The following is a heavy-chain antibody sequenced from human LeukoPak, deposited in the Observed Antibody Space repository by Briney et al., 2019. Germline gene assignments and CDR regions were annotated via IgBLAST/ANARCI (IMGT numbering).Heavy chain of an antibody. V-gene: IGHV3-30*02. CDR1: GFTFSSYG. Sequence: GGSLRLSCAASGFTFSSYGMHWVHQAPGKGLEWVAFIRYDGSNKYYADSVKGRFTISRDNSKNTLYLQMNSLRAEDTAVYYCARARSEGSSWYHYYYYYGMDVWGQGATVTVSS. CDR3: ARARSEGSSWYHYYYYYGMDV. D-gene: IGHD6-13*01. J-gene: IGHJ6*02. CDR2: IRYDGSNK.